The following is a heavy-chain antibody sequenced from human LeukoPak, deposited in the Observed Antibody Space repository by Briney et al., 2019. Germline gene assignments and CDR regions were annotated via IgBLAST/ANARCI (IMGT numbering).Heavy chain of an antibody. Sequence: GGSLRLSCAASGFTFSDYNMHWVRQAPGQGLEWVSLTSNDGSNKYYAVSVKGRFTVSRDNTKNTLYLQMNSLRTEDTAVYYCAKDMGYTFGHAFDYWGQGTLVTVSS. CDR3: AKDMGYTFGHAFDY. V-gene: IGHV3-30-3*01. CDR2: TSNDGSNK. D-gene: IGHD5-18*01. J-gene: IGHJ4*02. CDR1: GFTFSDYN.